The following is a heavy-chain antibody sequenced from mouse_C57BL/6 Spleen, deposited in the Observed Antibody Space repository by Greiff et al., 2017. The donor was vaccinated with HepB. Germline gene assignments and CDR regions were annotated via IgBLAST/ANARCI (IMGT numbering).Heavy chain of an antibody. J-gene: IGHJ1*03. CDR3: ARDNYYGSSYYWYFDV. D-gene: IGHD1-1*01. CDR1: GFTFSDYY. Sequence: EVKLMESEGGLVQPGSSMKLSCTASGFTFSDYYMAWVRQVPEKGLEWVANINYDGSSTYYLDSLKSRFIISIDNAKNILYLQMSSLKSEDTATYYCARDNYYGSSYYWYFDVWGTGTTVTVSS. CDR2: INYDGSST. V-gene: IGHV5-16*01.